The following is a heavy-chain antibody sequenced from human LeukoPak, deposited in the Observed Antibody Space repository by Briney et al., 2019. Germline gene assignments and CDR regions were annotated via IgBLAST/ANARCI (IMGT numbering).Heavy chain of an antibody. CDR2: IIPIFGTA. J-gene: IGHJ4*02. CDR3: ARSAQLGGQYYFDY. CDR1: GGTFSSYA. V-gene: IGHV1-69*05. D-gene: IGHD6-6*01. Sequence: EASVKVSCKASGGTFSSYAISWVRQAPGQGLEWMGGIIPIFGTANYAQKFQGRVTITTDESTSTAYMELSSLRSEDTAVYYCARSAQLGGQYYFDYWGQGTLVTVSS.